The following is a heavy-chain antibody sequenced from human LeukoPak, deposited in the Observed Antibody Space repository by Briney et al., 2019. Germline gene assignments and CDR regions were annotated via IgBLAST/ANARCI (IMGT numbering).Heavy chain of an antibody. V-gene: IGHV3-23*01. CDR2: ISASGSNT. J-gene: IGHJ3*02. CDR3: AQDGYCSSAHCYTGAIEM. Sequence: PGESLRLSCTVSGFTFNTYGMSWVRQAPGKGLEWVSAISASGSNTHYAESVKGRVIISRDNSKNTLYLEMKSLRAEDTALYFCAQDGYCSSAHCYTGAIEMWGQGTMVTVS. CDR1: GFTFNTYG. D-gene: IGHD2-2*01.